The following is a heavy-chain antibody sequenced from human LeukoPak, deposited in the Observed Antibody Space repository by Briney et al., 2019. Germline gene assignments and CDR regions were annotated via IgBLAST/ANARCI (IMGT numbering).Heavy chain of an antibody. CDR2: ISDSGGST. J-gene: IGHJ4*02. V-gene: IGHV3-23*01. CDR1: GFTFSSYG. D-gene: IGHD3-10*01. CDR3: AKDNQAATVWFGELLYAFDY. Sequence: GGSLRLSCAASGFTFSSYGMSWVRQAPGKGLEWVSAISDSGGSTYYADSVKGRFTISRDNSKNTLYLQMNSLRAEDTAVYYCAKDNQAATVWFGELLYAFDYWGQGTLVTVSS.